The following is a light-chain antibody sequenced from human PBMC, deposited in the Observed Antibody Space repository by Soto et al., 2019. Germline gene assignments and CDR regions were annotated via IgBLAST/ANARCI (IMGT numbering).Light chain of an antibody. Sequence: EIVLTQSPATLSLSPGEGVAHYCGASQSLSNNFLAWYQQKPCLAPRLLIFDASTRATGIPDRFSGSGSGTDFTLTFSRLEPEDFAVYYCHQFGASPTFGGGTKVDIK. CDR1: QSLSNNF. J-gene: IGKJ4*01. V-gene: IGKV3D-20*01. CDR2: DAS. CDR3: HQFGASPT.